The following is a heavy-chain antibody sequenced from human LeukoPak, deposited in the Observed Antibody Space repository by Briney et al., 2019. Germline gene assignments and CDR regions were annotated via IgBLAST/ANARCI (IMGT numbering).Heavy chain of an antibody. CDR2: INPNSGGT. CDR3: ARDLIPAGYSSSWHYFDY. V-gene: IGHV1-2*02. D-gene: IGHD6-13*01. Sequence: ASVKVSCKASGYTFTGYYMHWVRQAPGQGLEWMGWINPNSGGTNYAQKFQGRVTMTRDTSISTAYMELSRLRSDDTAVYYCARDLIPAGYSSSWHYFDYWSQGTLVTVSS. CDR1: GYTFTGYY. J-gene: IGHJ4*02.